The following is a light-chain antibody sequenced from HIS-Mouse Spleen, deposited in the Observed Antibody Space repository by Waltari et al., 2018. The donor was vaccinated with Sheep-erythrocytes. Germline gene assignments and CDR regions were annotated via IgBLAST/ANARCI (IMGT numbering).Light chain of an antibody. Sequence: PALTQPASVSGSPGQPIPISCTGTSSDVGSYTLVSWYQQHPGKAPKPMIYEGSKRPSGVSNRFSGSKSGNTASLTISGLQAEDEADYYCCSYAGSSTPWVFGGGTKLTVL. V-gene: IGLV2-23*01. CDR2: EGS. CDR1: SSDVGSYTL. J-gene: IGLJ3*02. CDR3: CSYAGSSTPWV.